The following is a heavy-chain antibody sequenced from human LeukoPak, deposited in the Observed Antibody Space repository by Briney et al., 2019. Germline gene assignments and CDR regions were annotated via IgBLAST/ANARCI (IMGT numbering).Heavy chain of an antibody. CDR2: ISAYNGNT. J-gene: IGHJ3*02. Sequence: ASVKVSYKASGYTFTSYGISWVRQAPGQGLERMGWISAYNGNTNYAQKLQGRVTMTTDTSTSTAYMELRSLRSDDTAVYYCARDVGRYYNILTGYYNVDAFDIWGQGTMVTVSS. CDR1: GYTFTSYG. D-gene: IGHD3-9*01. CDR3: ARDVGRYYNILTGYYNVDAFDI. V-gene: IGHV1-18*01.